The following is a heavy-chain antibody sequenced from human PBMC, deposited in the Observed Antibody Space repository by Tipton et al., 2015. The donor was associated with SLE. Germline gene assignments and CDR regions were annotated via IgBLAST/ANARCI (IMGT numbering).Heavy chain of an antibody. CDR3: ARVNNFYGSGSFDY. CDR2: IYSGGST. CDR1: GFTVSSNY. Sequence: GSLRLSCAASGFTVSSNYMSWVRQAPGKGLEWVSVIYSGGSTYYAGSVKGRFTISRDNSKNTLFLQMNSLRPEDTAVYYCARVNNFYGSGSFDYWGQGTLVTVSS. V-gene: IGHV3-66*02. J-gene: IGHJ4*02. D-gene: IGHD3-10*01.